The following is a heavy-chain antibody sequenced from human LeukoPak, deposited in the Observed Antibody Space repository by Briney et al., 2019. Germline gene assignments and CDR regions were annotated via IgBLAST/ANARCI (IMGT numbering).Heavy chain of an antibody. D-gene: IGHD3-10*01. J-gene: IGHJ6*02. CDR1: GGSISSYY. CDR2: INYSGTT. CDR3: ARHGVHSSYYYGLDV. Sequence: PSGTLSLTCTVSGGSISSYYWSWIRQPPGKGLEWIGYINYSGTTNYNPSLKSRVTISVDTSKNQFSLKLTSVTAADTAVYYCARHGVHSSYYYGLDVWGQGTTVTVSS. V-gene: IGHV4-59*08.